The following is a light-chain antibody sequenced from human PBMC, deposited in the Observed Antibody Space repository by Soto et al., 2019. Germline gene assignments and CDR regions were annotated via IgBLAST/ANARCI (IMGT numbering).Light chain of an antibody. V-gene: IGLV4-69*01. CDR1: SGHSSYA. CDR2: LNNDGSH. Sequence: QAVVTQSPSASASLGASVKLTCTLSSGHSSYAIAWHQQQPEKGPRYLMKLNNDGSHSKGDGIPDRFSGSSSGAERYLTISSLQSEDEADYYCQTWATGIQVFGGGTKLTVL. J-gene: IGLJ3*02. CDR3: QTWATGIQV.